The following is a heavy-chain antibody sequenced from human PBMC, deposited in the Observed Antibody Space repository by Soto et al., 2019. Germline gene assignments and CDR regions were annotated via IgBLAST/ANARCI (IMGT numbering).Heavy chain of an antibody. CDR2: ITASGAST. CDR1: QFAFPTYA. J-gene: IGHJ5*01. V-gene: IGHV3-23*01. Sequence: EVQLLESGGGLVQPGGSLRLSCAASQFAFPTYAMAWVRQAPGKGLEWVSAITASGASTYYTDSVKGRFTISRDKSKNSLYIQINSLRADDTALYYCATELRSWEWFTRPDSWGQGTLVTVST. D-gene: IGHD3-3*01. CDR3: ATELRSWEWFTRPDS.